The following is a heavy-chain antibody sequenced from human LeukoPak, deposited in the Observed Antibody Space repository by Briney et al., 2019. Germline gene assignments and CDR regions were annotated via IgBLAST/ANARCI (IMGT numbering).Heavy chain of an antibody. J-gene: IGHJ4*02. D-gene: IGHD6-19*01. V-gene: IGHV3-30-3*01. CDR1: GFTFSNYA. Sequence: GGSLRLSCAASGFTFSNYAMHWVRQAPGKGLEWVAVISYDGSSESYPDSVKGRFTISRDNAKNSLYLQMNSLRAEDTAVYYCARDSSVAGIVDYWGQGTLVTVSS. CDR3: ARDSSVAGIVDY. CDR2: ISYDGSSE.